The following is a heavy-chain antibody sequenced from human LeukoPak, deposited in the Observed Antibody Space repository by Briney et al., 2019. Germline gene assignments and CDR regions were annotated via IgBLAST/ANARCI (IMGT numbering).Heavy chain of an antibody. CDR2: IYYSGST. D-gene: IGHD3-22*01. J-gene: IGHJ4*02. Sequence: ASETLSLTCTVSGGSISSSSYYWGWIRQPPGKGLEWIGSIYYSGSTYYNPSLKSRVTISVDTSKNQFSLKLSSVTAADTAVYYCARHLSGGYDSSDHFDYWGQGTLVTVSS. CDR1: GGSISSSSYY. V-gene: IGHV4-39*01. CDR3: ARHLSGGYDSSDHFDY.